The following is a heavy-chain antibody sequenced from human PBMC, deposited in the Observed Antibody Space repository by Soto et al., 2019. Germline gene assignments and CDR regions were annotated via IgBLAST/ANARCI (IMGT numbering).Heavy chain of an antibody. D-gene: IGHD3-10*01. CDR1: GYTFTSYG. CDR3: ARLEEYGSGSYYPTYYMDV. CDR2: ISAYNGNT. V-gene: IGHV1-18*01. J-gene: IGHJ6*03. Sequence: ASVKVSCKASGYTFTSYGMSWVRQAPGQGLEWMGWISAYNGNTNYAQKLQGRVTMTTDTSTSTAYMELRSLRSDDTAVYYCARLEEYGSGSYYPTYYMDVWGKGTTVTVSS.